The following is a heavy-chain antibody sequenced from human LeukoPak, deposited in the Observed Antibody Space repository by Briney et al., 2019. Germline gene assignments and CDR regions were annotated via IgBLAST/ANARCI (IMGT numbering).Heavy chain of an antibody. CDR2: ISASGYAM. J-gene: IGHJ5*02. V-gene: IGHV3-11*04. Sequence: GGSLRLSCAASGFTFSAYYVSWIRQAPGKGLEWASYISASGYAMYYADSVKGRFTISRDNAKNSLYLQMNSLRAEDAAVYYCARDPVEWFGGDNWFDPWGQGTLVTVSS. CDR1: GFTFSAYY. D-gene: IGHD3-10*01. CDR3: ARDPVEWFGGDNWFDP.